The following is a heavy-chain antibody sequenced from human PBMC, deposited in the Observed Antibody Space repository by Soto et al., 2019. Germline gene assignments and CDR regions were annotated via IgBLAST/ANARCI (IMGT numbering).Heavy chain of an antibody. CDR2: ISAYNGNT. V-gene: IGHV1-18*01. D-gene: IGHD2-2*01. CDR1: GYTFTSYG. Sequence: QVQLVQSGAEVKKPGASVKVSCKASGYTFTSYGISWVRQAPGQGLEWMGWISAYNGNTNYAQKLQGRVTMTTDTSTSTDYMELRSLRSDDTAVYYCARAGGYCSSTSCLRVYYYYGMDVWGQGTTVTVSS. J-gene: IGHJ6*02. CDR3: ARAGGYCSSTSCLRVYYYYGMDV.